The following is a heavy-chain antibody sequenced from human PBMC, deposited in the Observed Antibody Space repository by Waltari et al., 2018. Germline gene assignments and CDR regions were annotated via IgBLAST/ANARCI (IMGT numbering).Heavy chain of an antibody. CDR3: AREGAVAGYWYFDL. Sequence: QVQLVESGGGVVQPGRSLRLSCAASGFTFSSYGMHWVRQAPGKGVGWVAVIWYDGSNKYYADSVKGRFTISRDNSKNTLYLQMNSLRAEDTAVYYCAREGAVAGYWYFDLWGRGTLVTVSS. CDR1: GFTFSSYG. D-gene: IGHD6-19*01. V-gene: IGHV3-33*01. J-gene: IGHJ2*01. CDR2: IWYDGSNK.